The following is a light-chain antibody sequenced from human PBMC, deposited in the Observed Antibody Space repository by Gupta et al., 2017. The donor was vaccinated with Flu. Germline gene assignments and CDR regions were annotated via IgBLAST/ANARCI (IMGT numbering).Light chain of an antibody. V-gene: IGKV4-1*01. CDR3: QQYCESPRT. J-gene: IGKJ1*01. CDR2: CTS. Sequence: SLVEMATIDSKSSNSVFYGTNNNSYLAWYQQKPGQAPRVVIYCTSTRDTGVPDRFSGSGSGTDFTLTISRLEAEDFAVYYCQQYCESPRTFGQGTKVEIK. CDR1: NSVFYGTNNNSY.